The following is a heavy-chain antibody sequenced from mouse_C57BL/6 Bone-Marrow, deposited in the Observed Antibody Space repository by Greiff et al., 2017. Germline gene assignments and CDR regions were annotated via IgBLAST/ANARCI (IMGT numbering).Heavy chain of an antibody. CDR3: ARGYSGDFDY. Sequence: EVQLQQSGPGLVKPSQSLSLTCSVTGYSIPSGYYWNWIRQFPGNKLEWMGYISYDGSNNYNPSLKNRISITRDTSKNQFFLKLNSVTTEDTATYYCARGYSGDFDYWGQGTTLTVSS. J-gene: IGHJ2*01. CDR1: GYSIPSGYY. V-gene: IGHV3-6*01. D-gene: IGHD2-12*01. CDR2: ISYDGSN.